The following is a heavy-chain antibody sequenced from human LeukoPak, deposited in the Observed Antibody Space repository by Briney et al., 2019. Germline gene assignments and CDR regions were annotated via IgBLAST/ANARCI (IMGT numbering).Heavy chain of an antibody. J-gene: IGHJ6*02. CDR3: AKDISRFGELLFFFGMDV. Sequence: GRSLRLSCAGSGVTLSDFGIHWVRQAPGKGLEWVAVISYDGAITYYADSVKGRFTISRDNSKKTVDLQMNSLRAEDTAVYYCAKDISRFGELLFFFGMDVWGQGTTVIVSS. CDR2: ISYDGAIT. V-gene: IGHV3-30*18. D-gene: IGHD3-10*01. CDR1: GVTLSDFG.